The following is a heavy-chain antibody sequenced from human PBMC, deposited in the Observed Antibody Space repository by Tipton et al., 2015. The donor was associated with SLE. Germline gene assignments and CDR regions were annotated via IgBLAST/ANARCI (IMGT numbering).Heavy chain of an antibody. CDR2: VYHSGSA. CDR3: ARGTPFMEWERNWFDP. D-gene: IGHD3-3*01. J-gene: IGHJ5*02. Sequence: TLSLTCTVSRGSISGYYWGWIRQPPGKGLEWIGYVYHSGSAYYNPSLKSRVTISVDTSKNQFSLRLRSVTASDTALYYCARGTPFMEWERNWFDPWGQGTLVIVST. V-gene: IGHV4-59*01. CDR1: RGSISGYY.